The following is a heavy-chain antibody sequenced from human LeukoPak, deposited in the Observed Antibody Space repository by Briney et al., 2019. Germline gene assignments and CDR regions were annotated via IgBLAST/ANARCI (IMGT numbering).Heavy chain of an antibody. CDR2: INPNSGGT. CDR3: ARAYSSSPLPDY. J-gene: IGHJ4*02. V-gene: IGHV1-2*02. Sequence: ASVKVSCKASGYTFTGYYMHCVRQAPGQGLEWMGWINPNSGGTNYAQKFQGRVTMTRDTSISTAYMELSRLRSDDTAVYYCARAYSSSPLPDYWGQGSLVTVSS. D-gene: IGHD6-6*01. CDR1: GYTFTGYY.